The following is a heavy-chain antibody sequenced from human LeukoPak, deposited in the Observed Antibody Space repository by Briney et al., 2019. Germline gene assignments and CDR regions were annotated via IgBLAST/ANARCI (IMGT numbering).Heavy chain of an antibody. CDR1: GFTFDDYG. J-gene: IGHJ4*02. CDR3: ARGRSTFDY. V-gene: IGHV3-20*04. Sequence: GGSLRLSCAVSGFTFDDYGMSWVRHAPGKGLEWVSGINWNGGSIGYADSVKGRFTISRDNVKNSQYLQMNSLRAEDTALYYCARGRSTFDYWGQGTLVTVSS. D-gene: IGHD2-2*01. CDR2: INWNGGSI.